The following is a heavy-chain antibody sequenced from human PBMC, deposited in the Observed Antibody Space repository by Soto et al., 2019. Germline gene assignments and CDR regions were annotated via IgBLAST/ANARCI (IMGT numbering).Heavy chain of an antibody. J-gene: IGHJ4*02. V-gene: IGHV3-23*01. CDR1: GFTLTAYA. CDR3: ANVRGS. CDR2: MSGGMGDST. Sequence: EVQLLESGGGLVQAGGSLRLSCVASGFTLTAYAMNWVRQPPGKGLEWVSAMSGGMGDSTYYADSVKGRFTISRDNSKNTLYMQMNILRVEDTAVYYCANVRGSGGQGTLVTVSS. D-gene: IGHD3-10*01.